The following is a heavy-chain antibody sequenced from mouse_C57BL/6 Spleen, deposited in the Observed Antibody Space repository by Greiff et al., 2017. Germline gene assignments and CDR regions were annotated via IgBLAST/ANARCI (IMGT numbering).Heavy chain of an antibody. V-gene: IGHV1-50*01. CDR3: ASYSNHWYFDV. J-gene: IGHJ1*03. D-gene: IGHD2-5*01. CDR1: GYTFTSYW. CDR2: IDPSDSYT. Sequence: VKLQQPGAELVKPGASVKLSCKASGYTFTSYWMQWVKQRPGQGLEWIGEIDPSDSYTNYTQKFKGKATLTVDTSSSTAYMQLSSLTSEDSAVYYCASYSNHWYFDVWGTGTTVTVSS.